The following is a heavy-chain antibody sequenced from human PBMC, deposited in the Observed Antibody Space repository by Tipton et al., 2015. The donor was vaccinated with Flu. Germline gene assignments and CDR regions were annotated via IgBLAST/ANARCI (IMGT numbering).Heavy chain of an antibody. Sequence: SGFTFSHYGLHWVRQVPGKGLEWVAVIGYDGSRKYYADSLQGRFIVSRDNSKDTLYLQMNSLRADDTATYYCARDREKFDRNGYLFFGMDVWGQGATVTVS. V-gene: IGHV3-33*01. CDR3: ARDREKFDRNGYLFFGMDV. CDR2: IGYDGSRK. J-gene: IGHJ6*02. CDR1: GFTFSHYG. D-gene: IGHD5-24*01.